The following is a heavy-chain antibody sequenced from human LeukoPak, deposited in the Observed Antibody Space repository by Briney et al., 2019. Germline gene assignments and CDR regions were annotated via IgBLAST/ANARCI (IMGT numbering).Heavy chain of an antibody. CDR3: ARYITVTSPFDY. CDR2: MNPNSGNT. J-gene: IGHJ4*02. D-gene: IGHD4-17*01. Sequence: ASVKVSCKASGYTFTSYDINWVQQATGQGLEWMGWMNPNSGNTGYAQKFQGRVTMTRNTSISTAYMELSSLRSEDTAVYYCARYITVTSPFDYRGQGTLVTVSS. V-gene: IGHV1-8*01. CDR1: GYTFTSYD.